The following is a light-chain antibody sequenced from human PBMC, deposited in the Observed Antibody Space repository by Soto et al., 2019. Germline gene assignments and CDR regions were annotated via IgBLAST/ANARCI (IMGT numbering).Light chain of an antibody. CDR3: QQYGSSPIS. CDR1: QSVSSSY. CDR2: GAS. V-gene: IGKV3-20*01. Sequence: EIVLTQSPGTLSLSPGERATLSCRASQSVSSSYLAWYQQKPGQAPRLLIYGASSRATGIPDRFSGSGSGTDFTLPISRLEPEDVAVYYCQQYGSSPISFGQWTRRAIK. J-gene: IGKJ5*01.